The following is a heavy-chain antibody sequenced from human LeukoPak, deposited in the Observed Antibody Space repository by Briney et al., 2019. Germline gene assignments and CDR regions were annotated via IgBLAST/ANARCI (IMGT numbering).Heavy chain of an antibody. CDR3: TTDLNSDPEAFDI. D-gene: IGHD4-23*01. V-gene: IGHV3-15*01. CDR2: IKSKTDGGTT. Sequence: GGSLRLSCAASGFTFSSYAMSWVRQAPGKGLEWVGRIKSKTDGGTTDYAAPVKGRFTISRDDSKNTLYLQMNSLKTEDTAVYYCTTDLNSDPEAFDIWGQGTMVTVSS. J-gene: IGHJ3*02. CDR1: GFTFSSYA.